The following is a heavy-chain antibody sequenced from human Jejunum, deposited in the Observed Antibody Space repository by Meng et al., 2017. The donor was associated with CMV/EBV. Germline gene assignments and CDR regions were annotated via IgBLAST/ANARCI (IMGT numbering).Heavy chain of an antibody. CDR1: YTVTGYY. CDR2: INPNSGGT. Sequence: YTVTGYYMHGVRQAPGQGLEWMGWINPNSGGTNYAQKFQGRVTMTRDTSISTAYMELSRLRSDDTAVYYCARLPAMATIYYFFDYWGQGTLVTVSS. D-gene: IGHD5-24*01. CDR3: ARLPAMATIYYFFDY. V-gene: IGHV1-2*02. J-gene: IGHJ4*02.